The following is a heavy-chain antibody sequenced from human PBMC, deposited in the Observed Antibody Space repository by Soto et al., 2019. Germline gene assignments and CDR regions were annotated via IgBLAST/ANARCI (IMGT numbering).Heavy chain of an antibody. J-gene: IGHJ6*02. CDR3: AKGDGFILAV. CDR2: TNTGGTT. CDR1: GFTVSSNY. V-gene: IGHV3-53*01. D-gene: IGHD1-26*01. Sequence: GGSLRLSCAASGFTVSSNYMSWVRQAPGEGLQWVSITNTGGTTYYADSVKGRFTVSRDNSKNTLYLQMNSLRAEDTAVYYCAKGDGFILAVWGQGTTVTVSS.